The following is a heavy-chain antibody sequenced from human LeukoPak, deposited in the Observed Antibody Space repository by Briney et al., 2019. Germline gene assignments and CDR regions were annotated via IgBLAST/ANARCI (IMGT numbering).Heavy chain of an antibody. J-gene: IGHJ4*02. D-gene: IGHD7-27*01. Sequence: PSETLSLTCTVSGGSISIRSYYWAWLRQPPGKGLEWIGSIYYTQSTYYNPSLQSRVTISVDTSKNQFSLRLRSVTAADTAVYYCAGGIPNIKTGDYWGQGTLVTVSS. V-gene: IGHV4-39*07. CDR1: GGSISIRSYY. CDR2: IYYTQST. CDR3: AGGIPNIKTGDY.